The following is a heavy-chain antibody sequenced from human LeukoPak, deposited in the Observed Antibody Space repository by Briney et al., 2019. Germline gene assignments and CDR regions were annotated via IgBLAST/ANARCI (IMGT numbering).Heavy chain of an antibody. V-gene: IGHV4-34*01. Sequence: SETLSLTCAVYGGSFSGYYWSWIRQPPGKGLEWIGEINHSGSTNYNPSLKSRVTLSVDRSKNQFSLKLSSVTAADTAVYYCARSGYCSSTSCYNWFDPWGQGTLVTVSS. J-gene: IGHJ5*02. D-gene: IGHD2-2*01. CDR3: ARSGYCSSTSCYNWFDP. CDR2: INHSGST. CDR1: GGSFSGYY.